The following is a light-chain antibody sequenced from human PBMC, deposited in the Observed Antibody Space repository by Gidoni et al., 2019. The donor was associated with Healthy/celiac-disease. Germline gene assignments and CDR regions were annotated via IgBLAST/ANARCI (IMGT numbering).Light chain of an antibody. J-gene: IGKJ1*01. CDR3: QQSYSTPGT. CDR1: QSISSY. V-gene: IGKV1-39*01. Sequence: DIQMTQSPSSLSASVGDRVTITCRASQSISSYLNWYQQKPGKAPNLLIYAASSLQSGVPSRFSSSGSGTDFTLTISSLQPEDFANYYCQQSYSTPGTFGLGPRWKSN. CDR2: AAS.